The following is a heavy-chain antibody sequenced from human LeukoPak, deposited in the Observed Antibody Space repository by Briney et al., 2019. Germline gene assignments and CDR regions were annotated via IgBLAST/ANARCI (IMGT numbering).Heavy chain of an antibody. J-gene: IGHJ4*02. Sequence: SETLSLTCAVYGGSLSGYYWSWIRQPPGKGLEWIGEINHSGSTNYNPPLKSRVTISVDTSKNQFSLKLSSVTAADTAVYYCARHLYGGSYYGLYYFDYWGQGTLVTVSS. D-gene: IGHD1-26*01. V-gene: IGHV4-34*01. CDR2: INHSGST. CDR1: GGSLSGYY. CDR3: ARHLYGGSYYGLYYFDY.